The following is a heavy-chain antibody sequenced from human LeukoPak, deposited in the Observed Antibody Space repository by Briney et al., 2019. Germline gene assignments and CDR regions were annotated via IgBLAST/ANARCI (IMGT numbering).Heavy chain of an antibody. CDR2: IYYSGST. D-gene: IGHD3-16*02. Sequence: SETLSLTCTVSGGSISSSSYYWGWIRQPPGKGLEWIGSIYYSGSTYYNPSLKSRVTISVDTSKNQFSLKLSSVTAADTAVYYCARRSGVHYVWGSYRYTDYYFDYWGQGTLVTVSS. V-gene: IGHV4-39*01. CDR1: GGSISSSSYY. J-gene: IGHJ4*02. CDR3: ARRSGVHYVWGSYRYTDYYFDY.